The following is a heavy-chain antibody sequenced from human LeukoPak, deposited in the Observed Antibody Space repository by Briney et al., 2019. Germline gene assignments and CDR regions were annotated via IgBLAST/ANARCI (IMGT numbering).Heavy chain of an antibody. J-gene: IGHJ4*02. D-gene: IGHD4-23*01. CDR2: IYTSGNT. CDR1: GGSISSYY. CDR3: AREAGGNRPLDY. Sequence: PSETLSLTCNVSGGSISSYYWSWIRQPAAKGLEWIGRIYTSGNTNYNPSLKSRVTMSLDPSKNQVSLNLSSVTAADTAIYYCAREAGGNRPLDYWGQGTLVTVSS. V-gene: IGHV4-4*07.